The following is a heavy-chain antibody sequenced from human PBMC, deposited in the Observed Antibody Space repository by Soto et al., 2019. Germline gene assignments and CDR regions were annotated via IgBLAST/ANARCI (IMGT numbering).Heavy chain of an antibody. CDR1: GGSISSYY. D-gene: IGHD3-22*01. V-gene: IGHV4-59*01. J-gene: IGHJ4*02. CDR3: ARDSGDYDSSGSLTLGYFDY. CDR2: IYYSGST. Sequence: PSETLSLTCTVSGGSISSYYWSWIRQPPGKGLEWIGYIYYSGSTNYNPSLKSRVTISVDTSKNQFSLKLSSVTAADTAVYYCARDSGDYDSSGSLTLGYFDYWGQGTLVTVS.